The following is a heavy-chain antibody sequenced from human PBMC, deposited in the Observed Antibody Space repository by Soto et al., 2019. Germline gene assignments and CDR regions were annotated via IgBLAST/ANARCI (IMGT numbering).Heavy chain of an antibody. J-gene: IGHJ6*02. CDR1: GYTFTSYG. CDR3: ASGTLSWYGMDV. D-gene: IGHD6-13*01. V-gene: IGHV1-18*04. CDR2: ISAYNGNT. Sequence: ASVKVSFKASGYTFTSYGISWVRQAPGQGLEWMGWISAYNGNTNYAQKLQGRVNMTTDTSTSTAYMELRSLRSDDTAVYYCASGTLSWYGMDVWGQGTTVTVSS.